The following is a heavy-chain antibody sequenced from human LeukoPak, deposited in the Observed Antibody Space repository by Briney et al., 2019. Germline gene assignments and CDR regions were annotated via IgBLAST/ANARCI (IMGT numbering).Heavy chain of an antibody. Sequence: GGSLRLSCAASGFTFSDHYMDWVRQAPGKGLERVGRTRNKANRYTTEYAACVKGRFTISRDDTKNSLYLQMNSLKTEDTAVYYCARALGIAAAGTAYYYGMDVWGKGTTVTVSS. J-gene: IGHJ6*04. CDR3: ARALGIAAAGTAYYYGMDV. V-gene: IGHV3-72*01. CDR1: GFTFSDHY. CDR2: TRNKANRYTT. D-gene: IGHD6-13*01.